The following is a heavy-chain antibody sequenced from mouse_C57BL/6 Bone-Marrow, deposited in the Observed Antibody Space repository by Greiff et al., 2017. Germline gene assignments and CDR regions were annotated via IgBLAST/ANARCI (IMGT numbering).Heavy chain of an antibody. CDR1: GFTFSSYA. CDR2: ISDGGSYT. V-gene: IGHV5-4*03. D-gene: IGHD2-4*01. J-gene: IGHJ4*01. Sequence: DVKLVESGGGLVKPGGSLKLSCAASGFTFSSYAMSWVRQTPEKRLAWVATISDGGSYTYYPDNVKGRFTISRDKAKNNRYLQMSHLKSEDTAMYYCARGDDYDDGPYYAMDYWGQGTSVTVSS. CDR3: ARGDDYDDGPYYAMDY.